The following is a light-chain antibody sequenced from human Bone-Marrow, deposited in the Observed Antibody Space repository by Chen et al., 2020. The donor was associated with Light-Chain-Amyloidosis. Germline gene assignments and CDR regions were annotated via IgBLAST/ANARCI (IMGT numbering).Light chain of an antibody. CDR3: QVWDRSSDRPV. J-gene: IGLJ3*02. CDR2: DDS. V-gene: IGLV3-21*02. Sequence: YVLNHTSSESVAPGQTGTIDSGGNNIGSTSVHWYQQTPGQAPLLVVYDDSDRPSGIPERLSGSNSGNTATLTISRVEAGDEADYYCQVWDRSSDRPVFGGGTKLSVL. CDR1: NIGSTS.